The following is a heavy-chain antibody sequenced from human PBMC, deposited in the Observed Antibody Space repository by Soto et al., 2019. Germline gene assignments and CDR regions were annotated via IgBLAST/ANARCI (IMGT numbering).Heavy chain of an antibody. CDR1: GFDFDSYT. V-gene: IGHV3-21*06. CDR2: MSSRGSYI. CDR3: ARDLGDYGDYLYYHYAMTS. J-gene: IGHJ6*02. D-gene: IGHD4-17*01. Sequence: PGGSLRLSCVASGFDFDSYTIHWVRQAPGKGLEWVSFMSSRGSYIFYADSVKGRFTISRDNAKSILYLQMNSLRAEDTAVYYCARDLGDYGDYLYYHYAMTSGAKGPRSPSP.